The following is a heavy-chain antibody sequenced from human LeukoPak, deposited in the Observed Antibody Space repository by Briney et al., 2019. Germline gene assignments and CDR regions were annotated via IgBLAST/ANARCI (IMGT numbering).Heavy chain of an antibody. V-gene: IGHV4-4*07. CDR1: GGSIGPYY. J-gene: IGHJ3*02. D-gene: IGHD6-6*01. Sequence: SETLSLACLLSGGSIGPYYWSWIRQAAGKGPEWIGRIYTTGTADYNPSLKGRVFLSVDTSMNQFSLKVTSVTAADTAVYYCARDHSSSSWMDAFEIWGPGMKVIVSS. CDR2: IYTTGTA. CDR3: ARDHSSSSWMDAFEI.